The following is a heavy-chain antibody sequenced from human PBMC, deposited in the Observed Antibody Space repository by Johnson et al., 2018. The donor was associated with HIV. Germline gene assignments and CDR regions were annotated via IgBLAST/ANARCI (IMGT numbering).Heavy chain of an antibody. CDR2: ISYDGSNK. CDR1: GFTFSSYA. J-gene: IGHJ3*02. V-gene: IGHV3-30-3*01. D-gene: IGHD6-19*01. CDR3: AGGSGFDAFDI. Sequence: QVQLVESGGGVVQPGRSLRLSCAASGFTFSSYAMHWVRQAPGKGLEWVAVISYDGSNKYYADSVKGRFTISRDNSKNSLYLQMNSLRAEETAVYYCAGGSGFDAFDIWGQGTMVTVSS.